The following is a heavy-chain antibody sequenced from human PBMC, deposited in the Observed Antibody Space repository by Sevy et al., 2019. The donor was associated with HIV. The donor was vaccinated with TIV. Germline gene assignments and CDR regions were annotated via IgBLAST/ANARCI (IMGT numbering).Heavy chain of an antibody. J-gene: IGHJ4*02. CDR2: ISTSSDIT. CDR3: ASGTGIRSLYYFAY. D-gene: IGHD1-1*01. V-gene: IGHV3-48*01. Sequence: GGSLRLSCEVPGFTFNSYSFNWVRQAPGKGLEWISYISTSSDITYYEESVQVRFTISRDNVKNSLYLQMNSLRVEDTAIYYCASGTGIRSLYYFAYWGQGTLVTVSS. CDR1: GFTFNSYS.